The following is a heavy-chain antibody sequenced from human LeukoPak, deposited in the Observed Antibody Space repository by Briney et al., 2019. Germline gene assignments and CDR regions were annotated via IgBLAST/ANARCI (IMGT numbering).Heavy chain of an antibody. V-gene: IGHV4-39*01. CDR2: IYYSGST. CDR1: GGSISRSSYY. J-gene: IGHJ6*03. CDR3: ARHPYYYYYMDV. Sequence: SETLSLTCSVSGGSISRSSYYWVWIRQPPGKGLEWIGSIYYSGSTYYNPSLKSRVTISVDMSKNQFSLNLNSVTAADTAVYYCARHPYYYYYMDVWGKGTTVTVSS.